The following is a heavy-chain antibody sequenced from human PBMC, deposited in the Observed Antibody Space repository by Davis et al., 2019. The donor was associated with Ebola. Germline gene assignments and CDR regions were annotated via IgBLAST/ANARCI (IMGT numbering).Heavy chain of an antibody. CDR1: GYSSTSYW. J-gene: IGHJ6*02. CDR2: IDPTDSYT. V-gene: IGHV5-10-1*01. D-gene: IGHD3-3*01. CDR3: ARQPPRNLEWFLAGYGMDV. Sequence: PGGSLRRPRQRSGYSSTSYWISWVRQMPGNGLEWMGRIDPTDSYTHYSPSFQCHVTISADKSISTAYLQWSSLKASDTAMYYCARQPPRNLEWFLAGYGMDVWGQGTTVTVSS.